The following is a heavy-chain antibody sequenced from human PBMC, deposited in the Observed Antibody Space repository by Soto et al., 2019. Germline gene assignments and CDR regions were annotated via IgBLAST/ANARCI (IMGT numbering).Heavy chain of an antibody. D-gene: IGHD6-19*01. Sequence: PSETLSLTCTVSGGSIIDSHDHWGWIRQSPGQGLEWIGSFQNSGRLHYNPPFKSRVTISVDTSKNQFSLKLSSVTAADTAVYYCARNRGGWANYYYGMDVWGQGTTVA. CDR3: ARNRGGWANYYYGMDV. CDR1: GGSIIDSHDH. J-gene: IGHJ6*02. V-gene: IGHV4-39*01. CDR2: FQNSGRL.